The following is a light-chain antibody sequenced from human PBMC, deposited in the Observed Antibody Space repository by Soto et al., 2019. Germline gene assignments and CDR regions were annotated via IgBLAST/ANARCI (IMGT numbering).Light chain of an antibody. CDR3: QQYETSPIT. V-gene: IGKV3-20*01. CDR1: HFVSSRS. J-gene: IGKJ5*01. CDR2: GAS. Sequence: ESVLTQSPGPLSLSPGESATLLCRASHFVSSRSLAWYQQKPGQAPRLLIYGASTRATGIPDRFSGSGSGTDFTLTITPLEPEDFAVYFCQQYETSPITFGQGTRLEIK.